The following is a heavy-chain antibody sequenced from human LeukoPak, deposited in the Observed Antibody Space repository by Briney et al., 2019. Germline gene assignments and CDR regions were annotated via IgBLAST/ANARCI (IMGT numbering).Heavy chain of an antibody. V-gene: IGHV4-34*01. J-gene: IGHJ5*02. Sequence: PSETLSLTCAVYGGSFSGYYWSWIRQPPGKGLEWIGEINHSGSTNYNPSLKSRVTISVDTSKNQFSLKLSSVTAADTAVYYCARFPYGSGRLDIWGQGTLVTVSS. CDR2: INHSGST. CDR1: GGSFSGYY. CDR3: ARFPYGSGRLDI. D-gene: IGHD3-10*01.